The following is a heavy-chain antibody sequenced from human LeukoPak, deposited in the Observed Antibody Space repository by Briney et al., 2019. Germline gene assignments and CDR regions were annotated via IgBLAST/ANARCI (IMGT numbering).Heavy chain of an antibody. CDR3: ARGTWATLYYYYMDV. D-gene: IGHD5-24*01. CDR1: GFTFSSYW. J-gene: IGHJ6*03. V-gene: IGHV3-74*01. Sequence: PPGGSLRLSCAASGFTFSSYWMHWVRQAPGKGLVWVSRINSDGSSTSYADSVKGRFTISRDNAKNTLYLQMNSLRAEDTAVYYCARGTWATLYYYYMDVWGKGTTVTVSS. CDR2: INSDGSST.